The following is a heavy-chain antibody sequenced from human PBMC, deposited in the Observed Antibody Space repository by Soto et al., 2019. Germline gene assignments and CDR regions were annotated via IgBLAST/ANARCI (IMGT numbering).Heavy chain of an antibody. CDR2: ISYDGSNK. CDR3: ARDSGADDPTFDY. Sequence: PGGSLRLSCAASGFTFSSYAMHWVRPAPGKGLEWVAVISYDGSNKYYADSVKGRFTISRDNSKNTLYLQMNSLRAEDTAVYYCARDSGADDPTFDYWGQGTLVTVSS. V-gene: IGHV3-30-3*01. CDR1: GFTFSSYA. D-gene: IGHD1-1*01. J-gene: IGHJ4*02.